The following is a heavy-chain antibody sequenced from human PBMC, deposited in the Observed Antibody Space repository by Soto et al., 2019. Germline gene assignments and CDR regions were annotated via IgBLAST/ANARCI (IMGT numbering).Heavy chain of an antibody. Sequence: PGGSLRLSCAASGFTFSSYDMHWVRQATGKGLEWVSAIGTTGDTYYPGSVKGRFTISRENATNSLYLQMNTLRAGDTAVYYCARGYSSRWQDAFDIWGQGTMVTVSS. J-gene: IGHJ3*02. CDR2: IGTTGDT. CDR1: GFTFSSYD. V-gene: IGHV3-13*01. CDR3: ARGYSSRWQDAFDI. D-gene: IGHD6-13*01.